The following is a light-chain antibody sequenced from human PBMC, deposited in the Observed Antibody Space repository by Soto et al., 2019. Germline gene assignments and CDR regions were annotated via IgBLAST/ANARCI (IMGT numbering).Light chain of an antibody. V-gene: IGKV1-5*01. CDR1: QSISSW. CDR3: QQYNSYPWT. CDR2: DAS. Sequence: DIQMTQSPSTLSAFVGDRVTITCRASQSISSWLAWFQQKPVKAPKLLIYDASSLESGVPSRFSGSGSGTEFTLTISSLQPDDFATYYCQQYNSYPWTFGQGTKV. J-gene: IGKJ1*01.